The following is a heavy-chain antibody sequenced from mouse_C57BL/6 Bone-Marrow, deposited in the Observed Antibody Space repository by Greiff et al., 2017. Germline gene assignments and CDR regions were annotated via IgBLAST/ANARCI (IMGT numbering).Heavy chain of an antibody. V-gene: IGHV1-69*01. CDR3: ARSNYYGSSPLYWYFDV. J-gene: IGHJ1*03. D-gene: IGHD1-1*01. CDR1: GYTFTSYW. CDR2: IDPSDSYT. Sequence: QVQLQQPGAELVMPGASVKLSCKASGYTFTSYWMHWVKQRPGQGLEWIGEIDPSDSYTNYNQKFKGKSTLTVDKSSSTAYMQLSSLTSEDSAVYYCARSNYYGSSPLYWYFDVWGTGTTVTVSS.